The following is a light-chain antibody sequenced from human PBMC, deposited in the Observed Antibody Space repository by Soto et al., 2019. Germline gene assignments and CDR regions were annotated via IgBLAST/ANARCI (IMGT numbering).Light chain of an antibody. CDR1: SSDVGSYNL. J-gene: IGLJ2*01. CDR2: EGS. Sequence: QSALTQPASVSGSPGQSITISCTGTSSDVGSYNLDSWYQQHPGKAPKLMIYEGSKRPSGVSNRFSGSKSGNTASLTISGLQAEDEADYYCCSYAGSSAVFGGGTKVTVL. V-gene: IGLV2-23*01. CDR3: CSYAGSSAV.